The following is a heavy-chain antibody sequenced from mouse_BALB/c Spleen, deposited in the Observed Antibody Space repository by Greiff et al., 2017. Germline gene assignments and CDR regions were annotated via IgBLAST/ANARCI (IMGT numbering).Heavy chain of an antibody. CDR1: GYTFTDYW. CDR2: IDTSDSYT. D-gene: IGHD2-14*01. Sequence: VQLQQPGAELVMPGASVKMSCKASGYTFTDYWMHWVKQRPGQGLEWIGAIDTSDSYTSYNQKFKGKATLTVDESSSTAYMQLSSLTSEDSAVYYCASPSSYYRYDWFAYWGQGTLVTVSA. J-gene: IGHJ3*01. V-gene: IGHV1-69*01. CDR3: ASPSSYYRYDWFAY.